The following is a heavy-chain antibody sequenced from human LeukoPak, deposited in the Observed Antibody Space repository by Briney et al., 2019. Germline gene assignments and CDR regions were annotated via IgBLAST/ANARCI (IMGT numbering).Heavy chain of an antibody. V-gene: IGHV3-15*01. CDR3: LGYSSGWLHDY. D-gene: IGHD6-19*01. J-gene: IGHJ4*02. CDR2: IKSKTDGGTT. Sequence: PGGSLRLSCAASGFTFSNAWMSWVRQAPGKGLEWVGRIKSKTDGGTTDYAAPVKGRFTISRDDSKNTLYLQMNSLKTEDTAVYYCLGYSSGWLHDYWGQGTLVTVSS. CDR1: GFTFSNAW.